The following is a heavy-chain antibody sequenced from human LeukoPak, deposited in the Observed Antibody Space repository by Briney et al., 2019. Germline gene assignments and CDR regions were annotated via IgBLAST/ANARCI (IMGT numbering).Heavy chain of an antibody. Sequence: GGSLRLSCAASGFTFSSYSMNWVRQAPGKGLEWVSSISSSSSYIYYADSVKGRFTISRDNAKNSLYLQMNSLRAEDTAVCYCAREERGTGTVDYWGQGTLVTVSS. V-gene: IGHV3-21*01. J-gene: IGHJ4*02. CDR1: GFTFSSYS. CDR3: AREERGTGTVDY. D-gene: IGHD1-1*01. CDR2: ISSSSSYI.